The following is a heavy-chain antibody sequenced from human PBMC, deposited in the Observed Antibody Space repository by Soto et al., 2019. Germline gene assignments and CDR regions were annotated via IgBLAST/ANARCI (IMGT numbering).Heavy chain of an antibody. D-gene: IGHD3-10*01. J-gene: IGHJ6*02. CDR2: IYSGGST. CDR1: GFTVSSNY. V-gene: IGHV3-53*01. Sequence: HPGGSLRLSCAASGFTVSSNYMSWVRQAPGKGLEWVSVIYSGGSTYYADSVKGRFTISRDNSKNTLYLQMNSLRAEDTAVYYCARAAFGIYGSGSYSPYYYYGMDVWGQGTTVTVSS. CDR3: ARAAFGIYGSGSYSPYYYYGMDV.